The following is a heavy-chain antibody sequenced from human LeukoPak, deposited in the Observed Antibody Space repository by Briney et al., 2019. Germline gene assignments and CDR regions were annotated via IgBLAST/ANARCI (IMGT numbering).Heavy chain of an antibody. CDR1: GFSFSNYV. CDR2: ICSSSSTI. CDR3: ARFATYDSSGYYKYYFDY. Sequence: GGSLRLSCAASGFSFSNYVMHWVRQAPGKGLEWVSYICSSSSTIYYADSVKGRFTISRDNAKSSLSLQMNSLRAEDTAVYYCARFATYDSSGYYKYYFDYWGQGTLVTVSS. D-gene: IGHD3-22*01. V-gene: IGHV3-48*04. J-gene: IGHJ4*02.